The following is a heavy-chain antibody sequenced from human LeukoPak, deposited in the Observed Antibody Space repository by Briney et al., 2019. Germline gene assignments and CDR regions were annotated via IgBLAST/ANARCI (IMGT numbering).Heavy chain of an antibody. CDR3: ATLTAYCSSISCHDY. V-gene: IGHV3-74*01. J-gene: IGHJ4*02. CDR1: GFTFSSYE. Sequence: GGSLRLSCAASGFTFSSYEMNWVRQAPGEGLVWVSRINSDGSITNYADSVKGRFTISRDNSKNTLYLQMNSLRAEDTAVYYCATLTAYCSSISCHDYWGQGTLVTVSS. CDR2: INSDGSIT. D-gene: IGHD2-2*01.